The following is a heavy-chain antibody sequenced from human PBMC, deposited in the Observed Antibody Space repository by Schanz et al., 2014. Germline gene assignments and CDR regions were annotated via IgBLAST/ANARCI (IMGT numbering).Heavy chain of an antibody. V-gene: IGHV1-69*02. CDR1: GGTFSTYT. CDR2: IIPILGIA. Sequence: QDQLVQSGVEVKKPGSSVKVSCKASGGTFSTYTISWVRQAPGQGLEWMGRIIPILGIANYAQKFQGRVTSTADKSTFTAYMDVSSLRSEDTSVYYCASSGAGYSSSWDFDYWGEGTLVAVSS. D-gene: IGHD6-13*01. CDR3: ASSGAGYSSSWDFDY. J-gene: IGHJ4*02.